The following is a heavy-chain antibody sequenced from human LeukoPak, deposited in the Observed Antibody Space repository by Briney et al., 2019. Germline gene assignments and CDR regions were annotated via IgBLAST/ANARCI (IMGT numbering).Heavy chain of an antibody. D-gene: IGHD2-15*01. CDR1: GFTFSTYA. J-gene: IGHJ4*02. CDR2: ISGSGDST. CDR3: AKDPSLNIVVVVVFDY. Sequence: GGSLRLSCAASGFTFSTYAMSWVRQAPGKGLEWVSAISGSGDSTYYADSVKGRFTISRDNSKNTLYLQMNSLRAEDTAVYYCAKDPSLNIVVVVVFDYWGQGTLVTVSS. V-gene: IGHV3-23*01.